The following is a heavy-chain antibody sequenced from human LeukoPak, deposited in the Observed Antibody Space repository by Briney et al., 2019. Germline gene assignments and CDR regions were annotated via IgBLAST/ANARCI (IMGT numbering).Heavy chain of an antibody. CDR3: ARGGGDYGGRFDP. V-gene: IGHV4-61*02. J-gene: IGHJ5*02. D-gene: IGHD4-23*01. CDR1: GGSISSGSYY. Sequence: SETLSLTCTVSGGSISSGSYYWSWIRQPAGKGLEWIGRIYTSGSTNYNPSLKSRVTMSVDTSKNQFSLMLSSVTAADTAVYYCARGGGDYGGRFDPWGQGTLVTVSS. CDR2: IYTSGST.